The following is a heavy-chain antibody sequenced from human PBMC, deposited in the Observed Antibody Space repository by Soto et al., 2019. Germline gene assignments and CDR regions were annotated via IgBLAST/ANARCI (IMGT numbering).Heavy chain of an antibody. J-gene: IGHJ4*02. V-gene: IGHV1-3*01. CDR2: INAGNGNA. CDR3: ATSFRYFDN. Sequence: ASVKVSCKASGYTFTSYAMHWVRQAPGQRLEWMGWINAGNGNAKYSQKFQARVTITRDTSASTAYMELNNLTLDDTAVYYCATSFRYFDNWGQGTRVTVSS. D-gene: IGHD3-9*01. CDR1: GYTFTSYA.